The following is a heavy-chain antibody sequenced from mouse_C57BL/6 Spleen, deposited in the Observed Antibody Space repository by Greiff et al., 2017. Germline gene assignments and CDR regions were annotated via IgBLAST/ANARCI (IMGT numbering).Heavy chain of an antibody. Sequence: EVKLEESGGGLVKPGGSLKLSCAASGFTFSDYGMHWVRQAPEKGLEWVAYISSGSSTIYYADTVKGRFTISRDNAKNTLFLQMTSLRSEDTAMYYCARDYGTLYYYAMDYWGQGTSVTVSS. D-gene: IGHD2-1*01. J-gene: IGHJ4*01. CDR3: ARDYGTLYYYAMDY. V-gene: IGHV5-17*01. CDR1: GFTFSDYG. CDR2: ISSGSSTI.